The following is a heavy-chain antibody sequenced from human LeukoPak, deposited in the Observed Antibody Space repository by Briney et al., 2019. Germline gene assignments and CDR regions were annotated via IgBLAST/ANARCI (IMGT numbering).Heavy chain of an antibody. D-gene: IGHD3-22*01. J-gene: IGHJ4*02. Sequence: GGSLRLSCAASGFTVSSNYMSWVRQAPGKGLEWVSGISWNSGSIGYADSVKGRFTISRDNAKNSLYLQMNSLRAEDTALYYCAKDRAYYYDSSGYYFDYWGQGTLVTVSS. CDR2: ISWNSGSI. V-gene: IGHV3-9*01. CDR1: GFTVSSNY. CDR3: AKDRAYYYDSSGYYFDY.